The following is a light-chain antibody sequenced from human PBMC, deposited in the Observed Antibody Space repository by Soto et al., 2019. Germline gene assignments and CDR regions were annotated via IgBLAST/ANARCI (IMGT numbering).Light chain of an antibody. V-gene: IGLV1-47*02. CDR2: SIN. Sequence: QPVLTQPPSASGTPGQRVTISCSGSSSNIGSNYVYWYQQLPGTAPKLLIYSINQRPSGVPDRFSGSKSGTSASLAISGLRSEDEADYYCASWDDSMSKVFGGGTKLTVL. CDR1: SSNIGSNY. CDR3: ASWDDSMSKV. J-gene: IGLJ3*02.